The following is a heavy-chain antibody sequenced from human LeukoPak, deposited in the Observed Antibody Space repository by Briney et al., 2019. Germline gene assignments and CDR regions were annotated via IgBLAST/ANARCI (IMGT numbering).Heavy chain of an antibody. CDR3: AKSSVAAAGTVRNLDF. D-gene: IGHD6-13*01. CDR1: GGSFSGYY. Sequence: SETLSLTCAVYGGSFSGYYWSWIRQPPGKGLEWIGEINHSGSTNYNPSLKSRVTISVDTSKNQFSLKLSSVTAEDTAVYYCAKSSVAAAGTVRNLDFWGQGTLVTVSS. V-gene: IGHV4-34*01. CDR2: INHSGST. J-gene: IGHJ4*02.